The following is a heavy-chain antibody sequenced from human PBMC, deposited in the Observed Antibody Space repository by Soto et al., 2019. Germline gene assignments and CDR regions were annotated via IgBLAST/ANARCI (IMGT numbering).Heavy chain of an antibody. V-gene: IGHV1-18*01. J-gene: IGHJ6*02. Sequence: ASVKVSCKSSGYTFTRSGISWVRQAPGQGLEWMGWISTYNGDTNYALTFQGRVTMTTDTSTSTVHMEVRSLRSDDTAVYYCAREGVAPYYYYGMDVWGQGTPVTV. D-gene: IGHD5-12*01. CDR2: ISTYNGDT. CDR1: GYTFTRSG. CDR3: AREGVAPYYYYGMDV.